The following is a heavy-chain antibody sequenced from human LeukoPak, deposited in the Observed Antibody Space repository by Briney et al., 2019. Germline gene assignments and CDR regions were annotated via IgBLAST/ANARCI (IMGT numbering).Heavy chain of an antibody. Sequence: GGSLRLSCAASGFTFSSYLIHWVRQAPGKGLEWVAVMSYDGSDKFYADSVKGRFTISRDNSKNTLYLQMNSLRAEDTAVYYCVRESEYYFDHSASFDYWGQGTLVTVSS. CDR3: VRESEYYFDHSASFDY. J-gene: IGHJ4*02. CDR2: MSYDGSDK. D-gene: IGHD3-22*01. CDR1: GFTFSSYL. V-gene: IGHV3-30*03.